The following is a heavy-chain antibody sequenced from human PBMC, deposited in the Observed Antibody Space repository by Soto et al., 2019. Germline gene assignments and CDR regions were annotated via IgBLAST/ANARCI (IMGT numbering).Heavy chain of an antibody. Sequence: LRLSCAASGFTVRSNYMNWVRQAPGKGLEWVSVIYSGGNTYYADSVKGRFTISRDNSKNTLYLQMNSLRAEDTAVYYCASVGYSGYDFSFDIWGQGTMVTVSS. CDR2: IYSGGNT. CDR3: ASVGYSGYDFSFDI. D-gene: IGHD5-12*01. J-gene: IGHJ3*02. V-gene: IGHV3-53*01. CDR1: GFTVRSNY.